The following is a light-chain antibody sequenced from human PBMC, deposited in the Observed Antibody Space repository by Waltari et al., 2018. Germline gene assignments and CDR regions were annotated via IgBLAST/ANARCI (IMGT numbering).Light chain of an antibody. CDR1: QSLLHSNGYNY. CDR2: LCS. CDR3: MQTLQTPFT. V-gene: IGKV2-28*01. Sequence: DIVMIQSPLSLPVTPGEPASVSCRSSQSLLHSNGYNYLDWYLQRPGHSPQLVMYLCSNRASGVPDRFSGSGSGTDFTLTISRVEAEDVGVYYCMQTLQTPFTFGPGTKVDIK. J-gene: IGKJ3*01.